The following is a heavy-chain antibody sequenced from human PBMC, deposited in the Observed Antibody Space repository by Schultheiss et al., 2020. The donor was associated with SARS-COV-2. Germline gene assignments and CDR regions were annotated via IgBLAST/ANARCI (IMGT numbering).Heavy chain of an antibody. CDR3: ARDPQRGDFWLPP. J-gene: IGHJ5*02. D-gene: IGHD3/OR15-3a*01. V-gene: IGHV3-11*04. Sequence: GGSLRLSCAASGFTFSDYYMSWIRQAPGKGLEWVSYISSSGSTIYYADSVKGRFTISRDNAKNSLYLQMNSLRAEDTAVYYCARDPQRGDFWLPPWGQGTLVTVSS. CDR2: ISSSGSTI. CDR1: GFTFSDYY.